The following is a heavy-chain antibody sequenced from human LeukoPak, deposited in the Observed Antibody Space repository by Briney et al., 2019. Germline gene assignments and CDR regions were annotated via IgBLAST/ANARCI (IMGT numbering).Heavy chain of an antibody. D-gene: IGHD2-2*02. Sequence: NPSETLSLTCIVSDDSISSSSYYWAWIRQPPGKGLEWIATIHYSGGTNTNPSLKSRVTISVDTSMNQFSLRLTSVTAADTAVYYCARQHSHTAFDYWGQGTLVTVSS. CDR3: ARQHSHTAFDY. V-gene: IGHV4-39*01. CDR2: IHYSGGT. CDR1: DDSISSSSYY. J-gene: IGHJ4*02.